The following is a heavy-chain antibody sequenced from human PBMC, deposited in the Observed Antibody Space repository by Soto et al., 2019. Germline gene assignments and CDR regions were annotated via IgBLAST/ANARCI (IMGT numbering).Heavy chain of an antibody. V-gene: IGHV3-30*18. CDR1: GFTFSSYG. D-gene: IGHD3-3*01. J-gene: IGHJ5*02. CDR3: AKGYNYDFWSGYSGILADP. CDR2: ISYDGSNK. Sequence: GGSLRLSCAASGFTFSSYGMHWVRQAPGKGLEWVAVISYDGSNKYYADSVKGRFTISRDNSKNTLYLQMNSLRAEDTAVYYCAKGYNYDFWSGYSGILADPWGQGTLVTVSS.